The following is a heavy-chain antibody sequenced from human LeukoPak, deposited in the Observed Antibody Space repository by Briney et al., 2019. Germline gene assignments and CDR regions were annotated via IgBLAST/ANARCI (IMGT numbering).Heavy chain of an antibody. CDR2: ISSGSSTI. Sequence: GGSLRLXCAASGFTFSSYSMNWVRQAPGKGLEWVSYISSGSSTIYYADSVKGRFTISRDNAKNSLYLQMNSLRAEDTAVYYCARGIWNDPYYWGQGTLVTVSS. CDR1: GFTFSSYS. D-gene: IGHD1-1*01. CDR3: ARGIWNDPYY. V-gene: IGHV3-48*01. J-gene: IGHJ4*02.